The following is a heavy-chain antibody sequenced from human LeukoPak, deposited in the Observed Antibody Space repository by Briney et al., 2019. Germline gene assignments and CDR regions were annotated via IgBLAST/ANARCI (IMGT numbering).Heavy chain of an antibody. J-gene: IGHJ4*02. D-gene: IGHD4-23*01. V-gene: IGHV1-18*01. CDR2: INPYNGDT. CDR1: GYTFVNYD. CDR3: ARFLDYGGNSVSPLRY. Sequence: ASVKVSFKASGYTFVNYDINWVRQAPGQGLEWMGWINPYNGDTNYVQKFQGRVTMTTDTSTSTAYMELRSLKYDDTAVYYCARFLDYGGNSVSPLRYWGQGTLVTVSS.